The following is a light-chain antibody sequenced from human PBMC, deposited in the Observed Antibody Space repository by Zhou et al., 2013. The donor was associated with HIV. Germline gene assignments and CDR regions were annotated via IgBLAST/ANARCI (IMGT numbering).Light chain of an antibody. V-gene: IGKV1-39*01. J-gene: IGKJ5*01. CDR3: QQSHSSPPT. Sequence: DIQMTQSPSSLSASVGDRVTISCRASQSIDSYVNWYQQRPGKAPKLLIYSASSLQSGVPSRFSGSGSGTEFTLSINSLQPEDFATYYCQQSHSSPPTFGQGTRLEI. CDR2: SAS. CDR1: QSIDSY.